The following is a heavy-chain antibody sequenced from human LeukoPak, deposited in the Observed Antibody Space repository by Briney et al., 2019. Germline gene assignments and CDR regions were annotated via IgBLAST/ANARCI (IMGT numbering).Heavy chain of an antibody. CDR1: GYTFTSYG. CDR2: ISAYNGNT. CDR3: ARDNSSSSSFYYYYMDV. J-gene: IGHJ6*03. V-gene: IGHV1-18*01. Sequence: ASVKVSCKASGYTFTSYGISWVRQAPGQGLEWMGWISAYNGNTNYAQKLQGRVTMTTDTSTSTAYMELRSLRSDDTAVYYCARDNSSSSSFYYYYMDVWGKGTTVTVSS. D-gene: IGHD6-6*01.